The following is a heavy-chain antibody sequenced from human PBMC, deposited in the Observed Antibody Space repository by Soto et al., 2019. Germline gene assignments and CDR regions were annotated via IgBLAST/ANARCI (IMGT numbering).Heavy chain of an antibody. Sequence: SQTLSLTCDISGDSVSSNSAAWNWIRQSPSRGLEWLGRTSYRSKWYNDYAVSVKSRITINPDTSKNQFSLQLNSVTPEDTAVFYCAREMVRGVGSDYWGQGTLVTVSS. J-gene: IGHJ4*02. CDR2: TSYRSKWYN. D-gene: IGHD3-10*01. CDR3: AREMVRGVGSDY. V-gene: IGHV6-1*01. CDR1: GDSVSSNSAA.